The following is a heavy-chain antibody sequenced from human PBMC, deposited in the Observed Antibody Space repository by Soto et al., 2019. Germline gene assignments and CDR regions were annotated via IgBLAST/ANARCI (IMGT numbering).Heavy chain of an antibody. CDR2: ISHRGIT. D-gene: IGHD6-19*01. J-gene: IGHJ4*02. CDR1: GYSINSGYY. V-gene: IGHV4-38-2*01. CDR3: ARLSPNIAVAGPDY. Sequence: PSGTVSLTCAVSGYSINSGYYWGWIRQPPGKGLEWIGSISHRGITHDNPSLKSRVTISVDTSKSQFSLTLTSVTAADTAGYYCARLSPNIAVAGPDYWGQGTLVTVSS.